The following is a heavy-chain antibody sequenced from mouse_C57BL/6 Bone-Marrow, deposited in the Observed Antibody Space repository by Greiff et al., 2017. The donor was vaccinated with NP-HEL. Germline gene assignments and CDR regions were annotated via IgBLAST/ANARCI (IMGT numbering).Heavy chain of an antibody. V-gene: IGHV2-2*01. CDR2: IWSGGST. D-gene: IGHD1-1*01. J-gene: IGHJ2*01. Sequence: VKLVESGPGLVQPSQSLSITCTVSGFSLTSYGVHWVRPSPGKGLEWLGVIWSGGSTDYNAAFISRLSISKDNSKSQVFFKMNSLQADDTAIYYCARNYYGSSYEGFYFDYWGQGTTLTVSS. CDR1: GFSLTSYG. CDR3: ARNYYGSSYEGFYFDY.